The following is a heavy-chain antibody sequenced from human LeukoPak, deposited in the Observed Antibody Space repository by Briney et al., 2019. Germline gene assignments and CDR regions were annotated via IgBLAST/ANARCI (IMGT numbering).Heavy chain of an antibody. D-gene: IGHD3-16*02. J-gene: IGHJ3*02. Sequence: GRSLSLSRAVSGFTSSDFFVHWVPGAPGKGVGGGADITSDGSNTFYVESVKGRFTISRDNSKNTLYLQMNRLRAEDTTVYFCARERQDTVIDSGAFDIGSQGTMVTVSS. CDR2: ITSDGSNT. CDR1: GFTSSDFF. CDR3: ARERQDTVIDSGAFDI. V-gene: IGHV3-30*04.